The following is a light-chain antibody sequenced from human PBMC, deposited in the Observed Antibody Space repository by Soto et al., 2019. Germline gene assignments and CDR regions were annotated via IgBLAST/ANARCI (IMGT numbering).Light chain of an antibody. Sequence: EIVLTQSPGTLSLSPGERATLSCRASQIVSSNYLAWYQQKPGQAPRLLIHGASKRATGIPDRFSGSGSGTDFSLSISRLEPEDSAVYYCQQYGSSPETFGQGTMLEIK. CDR2: GAS. CDR3: QQYGSSPET. CDR1: QIVSSNY. V-gene: IGKV3-20*01. J-gene: IGKJ1*01.